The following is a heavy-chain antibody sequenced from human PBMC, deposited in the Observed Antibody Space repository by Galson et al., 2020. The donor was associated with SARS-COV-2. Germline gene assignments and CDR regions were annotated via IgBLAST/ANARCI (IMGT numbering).Heavy chain of an antibody. D-gene: IGHD2-2*03. J-gene: IGHJ4*02. CDR1: GGSISSYY. CDR3: ARRSLGYCSSTSCYWAFDY. CDR2: IYYSGST. Sequence: ASETLSLTCTVSGGSISSYYWSWIRQPPGKGLEWIGYIYYSGSTNYNPSLKSRVTISVDTSKNQFSLKLSSVTAADTAVYYCARRSLGYCSSTSCYWAFDYWGQGTLVTVSS. V-gene: IGHV4-59*08.